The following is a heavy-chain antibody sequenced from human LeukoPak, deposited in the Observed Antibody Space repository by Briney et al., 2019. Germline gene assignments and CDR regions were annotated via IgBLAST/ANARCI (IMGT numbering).Heavy chain of an antibody. CDR3: ARDRLSGSCYGYFDY. D-gene: IGHD1-26*01. Sequence: GGSLRLSCAASGFTFSSYAMHWVRQAPGKGLEWVAVISSDGTSKHYADSVKGRFTISRDESKSTLYIQMSSLRAENTAVYFCARDRLSGSCYGYFDYWGQGTLVTVSS. CDR1: GFTFSSYA. V-gene: IGHV3-30-3*01. J-gene: IGHJ4*02. CDR2: ISSDGTSK.